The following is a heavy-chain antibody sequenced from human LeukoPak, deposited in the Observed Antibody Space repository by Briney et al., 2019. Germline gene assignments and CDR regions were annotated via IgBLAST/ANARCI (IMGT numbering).Heavy chain of an antibody. CDR2: MNPNSGNT. D-gene: IGHD3-10*01. Sequence: ASVKVSCKASGYTFTSYDINWVRQATGQGLEWMGWMNPNSGNTGYAQKFQGRVTMTEDTSTDTAYMELSSLRSEDTAVYYCATVELAGPKITMVRGVMDWGQGTLVTVSS. CDR3: ATVELAGPKITMVRGVMD. CDR1: GYTFTSYD. V-gene: IGHV1-8*01. J-gene: IGHJ4*02.